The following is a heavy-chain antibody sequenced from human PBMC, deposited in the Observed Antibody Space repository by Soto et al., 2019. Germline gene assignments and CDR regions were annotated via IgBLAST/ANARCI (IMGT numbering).Heavy chain of an antibody. Sequence: GSLRLSCAASGFTFSSYSMNWVRQAPGKGLEWVSYISSSSSTIYYADSVKGRFTISRDNAKNSLYLQMNSLRAEDTAVYYCARDPSIAAAWFGWFDPWGQGTLVTVSS. CDR3: ARDPSIAAAWFGWFDP. D-gene: IGHD6-13*01. CDR1: GFTFSSYS. J-gene: IGHJ5*02. V-gene: IGHV3-48*01. CDR2: ISSSSSTI.